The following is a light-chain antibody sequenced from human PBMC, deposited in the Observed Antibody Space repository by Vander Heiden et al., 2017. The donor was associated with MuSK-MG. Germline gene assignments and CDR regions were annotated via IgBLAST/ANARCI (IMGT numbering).Light chain of an antibody. V-gene: IGLV3-1*01. Sequence: SYALTQPPSVSVSPGQTASITCSGDKLGNKYACWYQQKPGQSPVLGIYQDIKRPSGIPERFSGSNSGNTATLTISGTQAMDESYYYSQEWDNSTVVFGGGTKLTVL. J-gene: IGLJ3*02. CDR2: QDI. CDR1: KLGNKY. CDR3: QEWDNSTVV.